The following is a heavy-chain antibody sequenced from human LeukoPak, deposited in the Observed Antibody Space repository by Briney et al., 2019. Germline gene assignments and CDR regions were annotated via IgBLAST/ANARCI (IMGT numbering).Heavy chain of an antibody. D-gene: IGHD2-15*01. CDR2: INPNSGGT. Sequence: GASVKVSCKASGYTFTGYYMHWVRQAPGQGLEWMGWINPNSGGTNYAQKFQGRVTMTRDTSISTAYMELSRLRSDDTAVYYCARDVLITMVALDHWGQGTPVAVSS. CDR1: GYTFTGYY. J-gene: IGHJ4*02. CDR3: ARDVLITMVALDH. V-gene: IGHV1-2*02.